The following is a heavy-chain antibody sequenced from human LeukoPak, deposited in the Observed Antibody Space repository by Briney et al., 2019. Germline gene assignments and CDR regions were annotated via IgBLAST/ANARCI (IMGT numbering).Heavy chain of an antibody. V-gene: IGHV4-59*01. CDR2: IYYSGST. Sequence: SETLSLTCTVSGGSISSYYWSWVRQPPGKGLGWIGYIYYSGSTNYNPSLKSRVTISVDTSKNQFSLKLGAVAAADAAVYCCARADYYYDRTAGGLGACDIWGQGTMVTVSP. D-gene: IGHD3-22*01. J-gene: IGHJ3*02. CDR3: ARADYYYDRTAGGLGACDI. CDR1: GGSISSYY.